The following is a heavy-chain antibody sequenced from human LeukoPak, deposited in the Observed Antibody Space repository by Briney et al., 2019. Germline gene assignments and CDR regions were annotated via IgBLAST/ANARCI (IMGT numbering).Heavy chain of an antibody. V-gene: IGHV3-23*01. CDR3: ARAQTYGDSRLLLDY. CDR2: ISGGGVST. J-gene: IGHJ4*02. Sequence: HPGGSLRLSCAASGFTFSSFPMSWVRQAPGKGLEWVSVISGGGVSTYYADSVKGRFTISRDNAKNSQYLQMNSLRVEDTALYYCARAQTYGDSRLLLDYWGQGTLVTVSS. D-gene: IGHD2-21*02. CDR1: GFTFSSFP.